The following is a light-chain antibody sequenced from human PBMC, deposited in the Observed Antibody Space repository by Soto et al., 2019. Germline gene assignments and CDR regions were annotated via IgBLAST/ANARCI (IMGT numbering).Light chain of an antibody. Sequence: DIQMTQSPSSLSASVGDGVTITCRASQSISSYLNWYQQKPGKAPNLLIYAASSLQSGVPSRFSGSGSGTDFTLTISSLQPEDFATYYCQQSYSTPFFGQGTRLEIK. CDR1: QSISSY. CDR2: AAS. CDR3: QQSYSTPF. J-gene: IGKJ5*01. V-gene: IGKV1-39*01.